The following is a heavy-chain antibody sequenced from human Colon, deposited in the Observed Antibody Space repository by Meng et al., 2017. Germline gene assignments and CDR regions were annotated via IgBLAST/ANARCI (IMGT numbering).Heavy chain of an antibody. J-gene: IGHJ5*01. D-gene: IGHD2-15*01. CDR3: AHGVVASATLGAWFDS. CDR2: IYWDDDA. V-gene: IGHV2-5*02. CDR1: GFSLNTDGVA. Sequence: QITLKEFVPTLVKPTQTLTLTLSFSGFSLNTDGVAVGWIRQPPGKAPEWLALIYWDDDARYSPSLKNRLSITQDAAKNQVVLTMTNMESVDTATYFCAHGVVASATLGAWFDSWGQGTLVTVSS.